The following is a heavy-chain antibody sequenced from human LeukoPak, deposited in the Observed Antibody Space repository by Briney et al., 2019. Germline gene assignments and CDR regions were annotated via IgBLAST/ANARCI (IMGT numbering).Heavy chain of an antibody. D-gene: IGHD6-13*01. V-gene: IGHV1-18*01. CDR3: ARDGQLTRYYYYYGMDV. Sequence: ASVKVSCKASGYTFTSYGISWVRQAPGQGLEWMGWISAYNGNTNYAQKLQGRVTMTTDTSTSTAYMELRSLRSDDTAVYYCARDGQLTRYYYYYGMDVWGQGTTVTVSS. J-gene: IGHJ6*02. CDR2: ISAYNGNT. CDR1: GYTFTSYG.